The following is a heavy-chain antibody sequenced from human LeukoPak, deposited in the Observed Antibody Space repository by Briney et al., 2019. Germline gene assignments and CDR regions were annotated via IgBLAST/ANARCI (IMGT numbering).Heavy chain of an antibody. D-gene: IGHD3-10*01. V-gene: IGHV3-48*04. CDR1: GFTFSTHS. CDR2: ISSDSTAI. CDR3: ARDPWGRRESKFDY. Sequence: GGSLRLSCAASGFTFSTHSMNWVRQAPGKGLEWVSYISSDSTAIYYADSVRGRFTVSRDNAKNSLYLQVNSLRAEDTAVYYCARDPWGRRESKFDYWGQGTLVTVSS. J-gene: IGHJ4*02.